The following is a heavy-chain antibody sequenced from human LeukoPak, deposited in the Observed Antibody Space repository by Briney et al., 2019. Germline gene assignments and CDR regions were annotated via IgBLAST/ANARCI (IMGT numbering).Heavy chain of an antibody. Sequence: KTGGSLRLSCAASGFTFITYTMNWVRQAPGKGLEWVSSISSSGTFIYYADSVKGRFTISRDNAKNSLYLQMNSLRAEDTAVYFCAGDPRGWNYFDYWGHGTLVIVSS. J-gene: IGHJ4*01. CDR2: ISSSGTFI. V-gene: IGHV3-21*01. CDR1: GFTFITYT. CDR3: AGDPRGWNYFDY. D-gene: IGHD6-19*01.